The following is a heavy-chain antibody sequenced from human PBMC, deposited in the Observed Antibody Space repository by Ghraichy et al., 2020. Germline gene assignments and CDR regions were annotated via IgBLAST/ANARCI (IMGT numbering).Heavy chain of an antibody. CDR3: AKVGGVQNWNYGNFDY. CDR1: GFTFSSYG. Sequence: GGSLRLSCAASGFTFSSYGMHWVRQAPGKGLEWVAVISYDGSHKYYADSVKGRFTMSRDNSKNTLYLQMNSLRAEDTAVYYCAKVGGVQNWNYGNFDYWGQGTLVTVSS. V-gene: IGHV3-30*18. CDR2: ISYDGSHK. J-gene: IGHJ4*02. D-gene: IGHD1-7*01.